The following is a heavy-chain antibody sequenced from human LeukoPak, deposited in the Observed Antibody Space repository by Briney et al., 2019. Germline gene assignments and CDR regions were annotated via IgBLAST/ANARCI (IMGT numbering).Heavy chain of an antibody. Sequence: GGSLRLSCTASGFTFSTYAMSWVRQAPGKGLEWVSGISGSGGSTYYADSVKGRFTISRDNSKNTLYLQMNSLRAEDTAVYYCAKCARVDWLPIDYWGQGALVTVSS. V-gene: IGHV3-23*01. CDR1: GFTFSTYA. CDR3: AKCARVDWLPIDY. J-gene: IGHJ4*02. CDR2: ISGSGGST. D-gene: IGHD3-9*01.